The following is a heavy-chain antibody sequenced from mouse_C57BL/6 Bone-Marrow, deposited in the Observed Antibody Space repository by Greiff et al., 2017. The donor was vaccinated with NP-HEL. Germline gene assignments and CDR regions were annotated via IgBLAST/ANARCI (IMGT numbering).Heavy chain of an antibody. Sequence: VQLKQSGGGLVQPGGSMKLSCVASGFTFSNYWMNWVRQSPEKGLEWVAQIRLKSDNYATHYAESVKGRFTISRDDSKSSVYLQMNNLRAEDTGIYYCTAHYGYGGFAYWGQGTLVTVSA. V-gene: IGHV6-3*01. J-gene: IGHJ3*01. D-gene: IGHD2-2*01. CDR3: TAHYGYGGFAY. CDR1: GFTFSNYW. CDR2: IRLKSDNYAT.